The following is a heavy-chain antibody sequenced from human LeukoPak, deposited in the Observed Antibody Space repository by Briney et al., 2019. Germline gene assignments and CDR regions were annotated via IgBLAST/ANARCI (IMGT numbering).Heavy chain of an antibody. CDR3: ATGEYFGEQFDF. J-gene: IGHJ4*02. V-gene: IGHV3-15*01. D-gene: IGHD2/OR15-2a*01. CDR1: GFTFNSYS. CDR2: IKSNTDGGSA. Sequence: KSGGSLRLSCGGSGFTFNSYSMNWVRQAPGKGLEWIGRIKSNTDGGSADYAAPVKGRFTISRDDSKNTLFLQMSSLRTEDTGFYFCATGEYFGEQFDFWGQGTLVTVSS.